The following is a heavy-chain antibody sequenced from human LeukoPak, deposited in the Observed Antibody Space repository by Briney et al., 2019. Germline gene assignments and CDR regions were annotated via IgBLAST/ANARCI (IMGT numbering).Heavy chain of an antibody. CDR1: GGSFSGYY. V-gene: IGHV4-34*01. Sequence: SETLSLTCAVYGGSFSGYYWSWIRQPPGKGLEWIGEINHSGSTNYNPSLKSRVTISVDTSKNQFSLKLSSVTAADTAVYYCAVPGRYCSSTSCPFKHWGRAPWSPSPQ. J-gene: IGHJ1*01. D-gene: IGHD2-2*01. CDR2: INHSGST. CDR3: AVPGRYCSSTSCPFKH.